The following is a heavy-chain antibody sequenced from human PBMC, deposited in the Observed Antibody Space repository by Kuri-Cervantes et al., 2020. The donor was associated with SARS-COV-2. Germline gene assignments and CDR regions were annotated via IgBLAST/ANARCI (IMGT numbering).Heavy chain of an antibody. Sequence: ESLKISCAVYGGSFSGYYWSWIRQPPGKGLEWIGEINHSGSTNYNPSLKGRVTISVDTSKNQFSLKLSSVTAADMAVYYCARAGVRVLIDLYSNPGFDYWGQGTLVTVSS. CDR2: INHSGST. CDR1: GGSFSGYY. D-gene: IGHD4-11*01. CDR3: ARAGVRVLIDLYSNPGFDY. V-gene: IGHV4-34*01. J-gene: IGHJ4*02.